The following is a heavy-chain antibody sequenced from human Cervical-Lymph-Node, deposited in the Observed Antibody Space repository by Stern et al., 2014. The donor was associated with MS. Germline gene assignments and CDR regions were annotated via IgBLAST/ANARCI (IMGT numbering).Heavy chain of an antibody. Sequence: EVQLVESGGGLVKPGGSLRLSCAASGFAFNGYNMNWVRQAPGKGLEGISSISRNSGNTYSSDSVKGRFTMSRDNAENSVFLQMNSLSVEDTAVYYCARGRVITRGYFEYWGQGTLVTVSS. CDR2: ISRNSGNT. J-gene: IGHJ4*02. V-gene: IGHV3-21*01. D-gene: IGHD3-16*01. CDR1: GFAFNGYN. CDR3: ARGRVITRGYFEY.